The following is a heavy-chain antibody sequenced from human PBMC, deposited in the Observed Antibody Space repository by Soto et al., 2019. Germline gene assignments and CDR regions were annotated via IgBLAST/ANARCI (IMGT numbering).Heavy chain of an antibody. D-gene: IGHD1-26*01. J-gene: IGHJ4*02. CDR3: AKDRNSGSYFNYFDY. Sequence: GESLKISCAASGFTFSSYAMSWVRQAPGKGLEWVSAISGSGGSTYYADSVKGRFTISRDNSKNTLYLQMNSLRAEDTAVYYCAKDRNSGSYFNYFDYWGQGTLVTVSS. CDR2: ISGSGGST. CDR1: GFTFSSYA. V-gene: IGHV3-23*01.